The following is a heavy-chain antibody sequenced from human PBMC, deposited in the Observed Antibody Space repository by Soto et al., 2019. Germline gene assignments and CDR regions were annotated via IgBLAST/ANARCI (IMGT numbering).Heavy chain of an antibody. CDR3: ARVYCTNGVCYTGSKDY. CDR1: GYTFTSYG. D-gene: IGHD2-8*01. V-gene: IGHV1-18*01. J-gene: IGHJ4*02. CDR2: ISACNGNT. Sequence: ASVKVSCKASGYTFTSYGISWVRQAPGQGLEWMGWISACNGNTNYAQKLQGRVTMTTDTSTSTAYMELRSLRSDDTAVYYCARVYCTNGVCYTGSKDYWDQGALVTVS.